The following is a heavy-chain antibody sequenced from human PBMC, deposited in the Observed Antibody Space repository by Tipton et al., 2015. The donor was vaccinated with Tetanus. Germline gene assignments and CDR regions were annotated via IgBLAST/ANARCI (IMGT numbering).Heavy chain of an antibody. D-gene: IGHD2-8*01. CDR1: GYSFTSYW. CDR2: IYPGDSDT. CDR3: ARAYCTNGVCYLGYDAFDI. Sequence: EVQLVQSGAEVKKPGESPKISCKGSGYSFTSYWIGWVRQMPGKGLEWMGIIYPGDSDTRYSPSFQGQVTISADKSISTAYLQWSSLKASDTAMYYCARAYCTNGVCYLGYDAFDIWGQGTMVTVSS. V-gene: IGHV5-51*01. J-gene: IGHJ3*02.